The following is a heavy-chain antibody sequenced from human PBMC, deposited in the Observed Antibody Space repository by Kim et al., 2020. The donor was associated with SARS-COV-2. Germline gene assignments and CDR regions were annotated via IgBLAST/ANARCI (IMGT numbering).Heavy chain of an antibody. D-gene: IGHD3-22*01. J-gene: IGHJ4*02. CDR1: GFTFSSYR. Sequence: GGSLRLSCAASGFTFSSYRMNWVRQAPGKGLEWVSGINGGGGTTNYTDSVKGQFTISRDNAKNTLYLQMNSLRAGDTAVYYCANRPYTRIFYSFDHWGQGTLVTVSS. CDR3: ANRPYTRIFYSFDH. V-gene: IGHV3-74*01. CDR2: INGGGGTT.